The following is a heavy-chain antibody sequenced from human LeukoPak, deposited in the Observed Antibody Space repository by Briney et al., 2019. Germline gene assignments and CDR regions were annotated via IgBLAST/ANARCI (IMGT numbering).Heavy chain of an antibody. D-gene: IGHD3-10*01. CDR3: ARQDFGSGILPGY. CDR1: GVSISTYY. J-gene: IGHJ4*02. CDR2: AYYSGYT. Sequence: SETLSLTCTVSGVSISTYYWSWIRQPPGKGLEWIGYAYYSGYTDYNPSLKSRVTMSVDTSKNQFSLKLSSVTAADMAVYYCARQDFGSGILPGYWGQGTLVTVSS. V-gene: IGHV4-59*08.